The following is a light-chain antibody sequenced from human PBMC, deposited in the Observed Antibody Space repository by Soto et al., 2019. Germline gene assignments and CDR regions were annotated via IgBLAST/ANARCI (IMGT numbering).Light chain of an antibody. V-gene: IGKV1-5*03. CDR3: QKYNSYSRT. CDR2: KAS. Sequence: DIQMTQSPSTLSASVGDRVTITCRASQSISSWLAWYQQKPGKAPKLLIYKASSLKSGVPSRFSGSGSGTEFTLTISSLQPDDFATYYCQKYNSYSRTFGQGTKVEIK. J-gene: IGKJ1*01. CDR1: QSISSW.